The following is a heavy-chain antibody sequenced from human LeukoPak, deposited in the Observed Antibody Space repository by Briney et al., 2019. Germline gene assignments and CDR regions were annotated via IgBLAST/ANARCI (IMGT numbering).Heavy chain of an antibody. J-gene: IGHJ2*01. CDR2: ITGTGYTT. CDR1: GFTFSSYA. CDR3: AKDLVRDNYNAGWHFDL. D-gene: IGHD5-24*01. V-gene: IGHV3-23*01. Sequence: PGGSLRLSCAASGFTFSSYAMSWVRQAPVKGLEWVSTITGTGYTTYYADSVKGRFTISRDNSKNTLYLQMNSLRAEDTAVYFCAKDLVRDNYNAGWHFDLWGRGTLVTVSS.